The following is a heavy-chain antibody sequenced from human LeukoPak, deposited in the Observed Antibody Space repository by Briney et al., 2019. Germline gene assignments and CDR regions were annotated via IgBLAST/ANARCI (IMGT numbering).Heavy chain of an antibody. V-gene: IGHV4-59*12. CDR3: GRESYGSGNYNKRFDP. CDR2: IYYSGST. CDR1: GGSISNYY. J-gene: IGHJ5*02. Sequence: SETLSLTCTVSGGSISNYYWSWIRQPPGKGLEWIGNIYYSGSTNYNPSLKSQVTISVDTSKNQFSLKLSYVTAADTAVYYCGRESYGSGNYNKRFDPWGQGTLVTVSS. D-gene: IGHD3-10*01.